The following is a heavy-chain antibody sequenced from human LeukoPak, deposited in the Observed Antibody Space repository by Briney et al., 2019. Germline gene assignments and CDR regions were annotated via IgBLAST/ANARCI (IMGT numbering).Heavy chain of an antibody. D-gene: IGHD1-26*01. CDR3: AKDRHGYSGSCPVVGY. V-gene: IGHV3-30*18. CDR1: GFTFSSYG. CDR2: ISYDGSNK. J-gene: IGHJ4*02. Sequence: PGGSLRLSCAASGFTFSSYGMHWVRQAPGKGLEWVAVISYDGSNKYYADSVKGRFTIFRDNSKNTLYLQMNSLRAEDTAVYYCAKDRHGYSGSCPVVGYWGQGTLVTVSS.